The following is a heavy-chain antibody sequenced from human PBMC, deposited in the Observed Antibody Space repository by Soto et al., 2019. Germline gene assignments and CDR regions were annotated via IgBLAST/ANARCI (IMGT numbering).Heavy chain of an antibody. V-gene: IGHV1-3*01. D-gene: IGHD3-22*01. CDR2: INAGNGST. J-gene: IGHJ3*02. CDR3: ARVLTYYYDSSGYLNDAFDI. Sequence: ASVKVSCKASGYTFTSYAMHWVRQAPGQRLEWMGWINAGNGSTKYSQKFQGRVTITRDKSASTAYMELSSLRSEDTAVYYCARVLTYYYDSSGYLNDAFDIWGQGTMVTVSS. CDR1: GYTFTSYA.